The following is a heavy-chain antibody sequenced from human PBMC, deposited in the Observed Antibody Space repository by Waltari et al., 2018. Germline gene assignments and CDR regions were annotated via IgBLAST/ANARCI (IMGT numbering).Heavy chain of an antibody. Sequence: EVQLVQSGAEVKKPGESLKISCKGSGYSFTSYWIGWVCQMPGKGLEWMGIIDPGDSETRYSPAFQGQVTISADKSISTAYLQWSSLKASDTAMYYCATHKNLAVAGNYFDYWGQGTLVTVSS. CDR2: IDPGDSET. CDR3: ATHKNLAVAGNYFDY. CDR1: GYSFTSYW. D-gene: IGHD6-19*01. J-gene: IGHJ4*02. V-gene: IGHV5-51*01.